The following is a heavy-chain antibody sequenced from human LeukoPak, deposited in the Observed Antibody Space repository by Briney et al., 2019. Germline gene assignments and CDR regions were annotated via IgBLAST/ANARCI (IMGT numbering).Heavy chain of an antibody. CDR3: ARDHSSASYTYYYYYMDV. CDR2: INHSGST. CDR1: GGSFSGYY. D-gene: IGHD1-26*01. V-gene: IGHV4-34*01. J-gene: IGHJ6*03. Sequence: PSETLSLTCAVYGGSFSGYYWTWIRQPPGKGLEWIGEINHSGSTNYNPSLKTRVTISVDTSKIQFSLKLTSATAADTAVYYCARDHSSASYTYYYYYMDVWGKGTTVTVSS.